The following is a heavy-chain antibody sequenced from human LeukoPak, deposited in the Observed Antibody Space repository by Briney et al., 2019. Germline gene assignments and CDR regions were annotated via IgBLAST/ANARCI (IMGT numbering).Heavy chain of an antibody. V-gene: IGHV4-61*02. J-gene: IGHJ4*02. CDR1: SGSISSGSYY. Sequence: PSETLSLTCTVSSGSISSGSYYWSWIRQPAGKGLEWIGRIYTSGSTNYNPSLKSRVTISVDTSKNQFSLKLSSVTAADTAVYYCAREGQGYSYGNFDDWGQGTLVTVSS. CDR2: IYTSGST. D-gene: IGHD5-18*01. CDR3: AREGQGYSYGNFDD.